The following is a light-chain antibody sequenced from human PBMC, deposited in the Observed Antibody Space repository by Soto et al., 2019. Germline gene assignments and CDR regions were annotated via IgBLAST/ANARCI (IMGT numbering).Light chain of an antibody. CDR3: QQFNSYPHT. V-gene: IGKV1-5*01. Sequence: DIQLTQSPSILSASVGDRVTITCRASQSVRSWLAWYQQKPGKAPKLLIYDASSLESGVPSRFSGSGSGTDFTLTISSLQPEDFATYYCQQFNSYPHTFGQGTKLEIK. J-gene: IGKJ2*01. CDR2: DAS. CDR1: QSVRSW.